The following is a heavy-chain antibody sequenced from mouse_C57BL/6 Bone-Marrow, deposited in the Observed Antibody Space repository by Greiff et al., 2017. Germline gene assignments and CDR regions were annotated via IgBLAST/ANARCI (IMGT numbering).Heavy chain of an antibody. CDR3: AREGIYGSSQYYFDY. Sequence: QVQLQQPGAELVMPGASVKLSCKASGYTFTSYWMHWVKQRPGQGLEWIGEIDPSASYTNYNQKFKGKSTLTVDKSSGTAYMQLSSLTSEDSAVYYCAREGIYGSSQYYFDYWGQGTTLTVSS. D-gene: IGHD1-1*01. V-gene: IGHV1-69*01. CDR2: IDPSASYT. CDR1: GYTFTSYW. J-gene: IGHJ2*01.